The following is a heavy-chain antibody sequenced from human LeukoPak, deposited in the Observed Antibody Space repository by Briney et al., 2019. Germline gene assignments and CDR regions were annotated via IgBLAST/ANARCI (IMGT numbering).Heavy chain of an antibody. CDR3: ATQGIRNSAFDN. D-gene: IGHD1-26*01. Sequence: GGSLRLSCAASGFTVSRNYMSWVRQAPGKGLEWVSVIYSGGTTNYADSVKGRFTISRDNSKNMLYLQMNSLRAEDTAMYYCATQGIRNSAFDNWGQGTLVTVSS. CDR2: IYSGGTT. J-gene: IGHJ4*02. V-gene: IGHV3-53*05. CDR1: GFTVSRNY.